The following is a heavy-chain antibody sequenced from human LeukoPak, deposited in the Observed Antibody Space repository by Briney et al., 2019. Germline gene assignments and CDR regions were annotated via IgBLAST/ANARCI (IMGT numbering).Heavy chain of an antibody. CDR3: ARDVGYCSGGSCYSYFDY. V-gene: IGHV3-11*01. CDR1: GFTFSDYY. D-gene: IGHD2-15*01. J-gene: IGHJ4*02. CDR2: ISSSGSTI. Sequence: GGSLRLSCAASGFTFSDYYMSWIRQAPGKGLEWVSYISSSGSTIYYADCVKGRFTISRDNAKNSLYLQMNSLRAEDTAVYYCARDVGYCSGGSCYSYFDYWGQGTLVTVSS.